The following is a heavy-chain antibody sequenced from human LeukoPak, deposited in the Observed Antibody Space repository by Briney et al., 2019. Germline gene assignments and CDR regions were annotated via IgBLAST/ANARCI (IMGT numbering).Heavy chain of an antibody. D-gene: IGHD6-13*01. Sequence: ASVKVSCKASGYTFSNYYMHWVRQAPGQGLEWMGIINPSGGSTSNAQKFQGRVTMTRDTSTSTVYMELSSLRSEDTAVYYCARDLHSSSWWGGFDYWGQGTLVTVSS. CDR3: ARDLHSSSWWGGFDY. CDR1: GYTFSNYY. V-gene: IGHV1-46*01. J-gene: IGHJ4*02. CDR2: INPSGGST.